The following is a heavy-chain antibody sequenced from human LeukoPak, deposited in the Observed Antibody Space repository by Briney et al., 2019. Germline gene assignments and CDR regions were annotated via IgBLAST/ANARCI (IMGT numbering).Heavy chain of an antibody. CDR2: ISSNGGST. J-gene: IGHJ4*02. D-gene: IGHD6-13*01. V-gene: IGHV3-64*04. Sequence: GGSLRLSCSASGFTFSSYGMHWVRQAPGKGLEYVSAISSNGGSTYYADSVKGRFTISRDNSKNTLYLQMNYLRAEDTALYYCAKNIAAPTTPFDYWGQGTLVTVSS. CDR1: GFTFSSYG. CDR3: AKNIAAPTTPFDY.